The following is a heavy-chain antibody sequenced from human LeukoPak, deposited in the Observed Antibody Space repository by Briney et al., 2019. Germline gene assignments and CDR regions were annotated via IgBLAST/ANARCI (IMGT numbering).Heavy chain of an antibody. CDR3: TRARGIAAAGRGWFDP. CDR2: RNPNSGDT. V-gene: IGHV1-8*01. J-gene: IGHJ5*02. CDR1: GYIFTSYD. D-gene: IGHD6-13*01. Sequence: GASVKVSCKTSGYIFTSYDINWVRQATGQGLEWMGWRNPNSGDTGYAQKFQGRVTLTTDTSIRTAYMELTSLTSEDTAMYYCTRARGIAAAGRGWFDPWGQGTLVTVSS.